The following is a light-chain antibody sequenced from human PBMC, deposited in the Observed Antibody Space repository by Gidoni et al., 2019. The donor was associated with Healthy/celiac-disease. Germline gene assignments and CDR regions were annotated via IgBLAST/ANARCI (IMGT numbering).Light chain of an antibody. V-gene: IGKV1-9*01. CDR1: QGISSY. CDR3: QKLNSYPRT. Sequence: DIQLTQSPSFLSASVGDRVTITCRASQGISSYLAWYQQKPGKAPKLLIYAASTLQSGVPSRFSGSGSGTEFTLTSSSLQPEDFATYYCQKLNSYPRTFGQGTKLEIK. CDR2: AAS. J-gene: IGKJ2*01.